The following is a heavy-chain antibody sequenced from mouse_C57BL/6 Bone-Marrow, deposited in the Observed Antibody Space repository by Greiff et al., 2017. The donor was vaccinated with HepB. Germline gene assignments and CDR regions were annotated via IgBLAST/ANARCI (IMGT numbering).Heavy chain of an antibody. D-gene: IGHD2-1*01. V-gene: IGHV5-4*01. Sequence: EVKLVESGGGLVKPGGSLKLSCAASGFTFSSYAMSWVRQTPEKRLEWVATISDGGSYTYYPDNVKGKFTISRDNAKNNLYLQMSHLKSEDTAMYYCARDRGIYYVNYGGIFDYWGQGTTLTVSS. CDR2: ISDGGSYT. CDR3: ARDRGIYYVNYGGIFDY. CDR1: GFTFSSYA. J-gene: IGHJ2*01.